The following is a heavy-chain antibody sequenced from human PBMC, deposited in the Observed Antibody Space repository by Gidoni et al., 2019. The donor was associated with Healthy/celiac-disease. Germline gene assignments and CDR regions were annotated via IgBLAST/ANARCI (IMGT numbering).Heavy chain of an antibody. CDR2: IKSKTDGGTT. CDR1: GFTFSNAW. J-gene: IGHJ4*02. V-gene: IGHV3-15*01. CDR3: TTERYDYVWGSYGVFDY. D-gene: IGHD3-16*01. Sequence: EVQLVESGGGLVKPGGSLRLACAASGFTFSNAWMSGVRQAPGKGLEWVGRIKSKTDGGTTDYAAPVKGRFTISRDDSKNTLYLQMNSLKTEDTAVYYCTTERYDYVWGSYGVFDYWGQGTLVTVSS.